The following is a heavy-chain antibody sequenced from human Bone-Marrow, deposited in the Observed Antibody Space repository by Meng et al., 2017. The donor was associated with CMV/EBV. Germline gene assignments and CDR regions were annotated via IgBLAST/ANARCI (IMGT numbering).Heavy chain of an antibody. J-gene: IGHJ3*02. CDR1: GFTFSIYD. CDR3: TRSKSGRFPAGDAFDI. D-gene: IGHD1-26*01. CDR2: IGTLSDT. V-gene: IGHV3-13*01. Sequence: GESLKISCLASGFTFSIYDMYWVRQASGKGLEWVSAIGTLSDTFYPDSVEGRFTISRDNAKNSLYLQMNSLRAGDTAIYYCTRSKSGRFPAGDAFDIWGQGTMVTVSS.